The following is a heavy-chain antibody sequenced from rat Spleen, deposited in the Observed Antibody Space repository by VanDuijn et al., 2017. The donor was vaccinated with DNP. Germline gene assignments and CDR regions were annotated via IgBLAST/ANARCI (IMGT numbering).Heavy chain of an antibody. D-gene: IGHD1-3*01. CDR1: GFTFSDHY. Sequence: EVQLVESGGGLVQPGRSLKLSCAASGFTFSDHYMAWVRQSPKKGLEWVASINTGGDSAYYRDSLKGRFTVSRDNANSTLYLQMDSLRSEDTATYYCGNWDNFGTYTMDARGPGTSVTVSS. CDR2: INTGGDSA. V-gene: IGHV5-25*01. CDR3: GNWDNFGTYTMDA. J-gene: IGHJ4*01.